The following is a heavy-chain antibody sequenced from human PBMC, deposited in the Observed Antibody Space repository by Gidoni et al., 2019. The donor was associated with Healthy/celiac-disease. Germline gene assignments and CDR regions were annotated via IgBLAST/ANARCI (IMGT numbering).Heavy chain of an antibody. D-gene: IGHD3-10*01. Sequence: SSYAMHWVRQAPGKGLEWVAVISYDGSNKYYADSVKGRFTISRDNSKNTLYLQMNSLRAEDTAVYYCARDVTYGSGSWGYFDYWGQGTLVTVSS. J-gene: IGHJ4*02. CDR3: ARDVTYGSGSWGYFDY. V-gene: IGHV3-30-3*01. CDR1: SSYA. CDR2: ISYDGSNK.